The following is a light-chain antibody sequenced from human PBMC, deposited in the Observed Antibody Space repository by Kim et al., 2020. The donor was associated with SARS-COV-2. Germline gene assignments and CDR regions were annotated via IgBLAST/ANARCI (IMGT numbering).Light chain of an antibody. V-gene: IGKV1-27*01. CDR3: QKYNSAPCT. CDR1: QGISNY. Sequence: SAAVGDRVTITCRASQGISNYLAWYQQKPGKVPKLLIYAASALQSGVPSRFSGSGSRTDFTLTISIMQPEDVATYYCQKYNSAPCTFGQGTKLEI. CDR2: AAS. J-gene: IGKJ2*02.